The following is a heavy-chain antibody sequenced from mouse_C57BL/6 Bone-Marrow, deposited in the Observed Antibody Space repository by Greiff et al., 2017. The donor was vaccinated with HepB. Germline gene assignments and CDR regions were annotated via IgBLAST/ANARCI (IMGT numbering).Heavy chain of an antibody. CDR3: AREGYGSDY. V-gene: IGHV3-5*01. D-gene: IGHD1-1*02. CDR2: IYYSGTI. CDR1: GISITTGNYR. J-gene: IGHJ2*01. Sequence: EVQLQESGPGLVKPSQTVFLTCTVTGISITTGNYRWSWIRQFPGNKLEWIGYIYYSGTITNNPSLTSRTTITRDTPKNQFFLDINSLTAEDTATYYCAREGYGSDYWGQGTTLTVSS.